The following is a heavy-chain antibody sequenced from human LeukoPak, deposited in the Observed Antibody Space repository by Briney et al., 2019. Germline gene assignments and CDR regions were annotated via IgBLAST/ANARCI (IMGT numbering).Heavy chain of an antibody. D-gene: IGHD7-27*01. V-gene: IGHV4-34*01. CDR3: GRKANGGSHYFDY. CDR2: INHSGST. CDR1: GGSLSDYY. J-gene: IGHJ4*02. Sequence: PSESLSLTCAVYGGSLSDYYWSWIRQAPGKGLEWIGEINHSGSTNYNPFLKSPVTTSVDTSKNQFSLKMTTVTAADTAVYYCGRKANGGSHYFDYWGQGTLVTVSS.